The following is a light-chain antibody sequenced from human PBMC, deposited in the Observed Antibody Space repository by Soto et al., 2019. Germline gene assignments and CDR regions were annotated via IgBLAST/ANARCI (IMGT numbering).Light chain of an antibody. Sequence: QSALTKPASVSGAPGQSITISFTGTRSDVGVYNFVSWYQQHPGKVPKLLIYDVTHRPSGVSNRFSASKSANTASLTISGLQAEDEADYYCISYTSTNTLVFGGGTKVTVL. CDR3: ISYTSTNTLV. CDR2: DVT. V-gene: IGLV2-14*01. J-gene: IGLJ2*01. CDR1: RSDVGVYNF.